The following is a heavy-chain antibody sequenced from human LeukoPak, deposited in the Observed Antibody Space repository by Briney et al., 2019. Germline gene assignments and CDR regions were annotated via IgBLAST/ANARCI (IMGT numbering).Heavy chain of an antibody. Sequence: GGSLRLSCVTSGFTFDDYAMHWVRQAPGKGLVWVSRINSDGSSTSYADSVKGRFTISRDNAKNTLYLQMNSLRAEDTAVYYCARGGDIVVVPAAMDYYYGMDVWGQGTTVTVSS. CDR3: ARGGDIVVVPAAMDYYYGMDV. CDR2: INSDGSST. D-gene: IGHD2-2*01. V-gene: IGHV3-74*01. CDR1: GFTFDDYA. J-gene: IGHJ6*02.